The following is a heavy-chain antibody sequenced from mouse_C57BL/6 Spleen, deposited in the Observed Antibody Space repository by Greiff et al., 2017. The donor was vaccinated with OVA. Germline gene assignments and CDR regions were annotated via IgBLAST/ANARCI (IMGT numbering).Heavy chain of an antibody. J-gene: IGHJ4*01. D-gene: IGHD1-1*01. CDR2: ISDGGSYT. V-gene: IGHV5-4*01. CDR3: ARDRGTVVEGYAMDY. CDR1: GFTFSSYA. Sequence: DVQLVESGGGLVKPGGSLKLSCAASGFTFSSYAMSWVRQTPEKRLEWVATISDGGSYTYYPDNVKGRFTISRDNAKNNLYLQMSHLKSEDTAMYYCARDRGTVVEGYAMDYWGQGTSVTVSS.